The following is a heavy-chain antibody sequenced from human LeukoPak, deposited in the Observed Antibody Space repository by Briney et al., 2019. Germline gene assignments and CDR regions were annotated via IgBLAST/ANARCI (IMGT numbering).Heavy chain of an antibody. CDR3: AKDMSGTWSFDY. J-gene: IGHJ4*02. CDR2: VWYDGINY. D-gene: IGHD3-3*01. CDR1: GFTFSNYA. Sequence: GGSLRLSCAASGFTFSNYAMSWVRQAPGKGLEWVAVVWYDGINYKFADSVMGRFTLSRDNSKNILFLEMNSLRAEDTAVYYCAKDMSGTWSFDYWGQGTQVTVSS. V-gene: IGHV3-33*06.